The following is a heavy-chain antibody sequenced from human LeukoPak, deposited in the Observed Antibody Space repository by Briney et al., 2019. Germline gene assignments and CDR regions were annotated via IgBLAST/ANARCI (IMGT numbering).Heavy chain of an antibody. V-gene: IGHV3-33*01. J-gene: IGHJ6*02. CDR3: ARDAREYGDPFFYYYGMDV. CDR2: IWYDGSNK. D-gene: IGHD4-17*01. CDR1: GFTFSSYG. Sequence: PGGSLRLSCAASGFTFSSYGMHWVRQAPGKGLEWVAVIWYDGSNKYYADSVKGRFTISRDNSKNTLYLQMNSLRAEDTAVYYCARDAREYGDPFFYYYGMDVWGQGTTVTVSS.